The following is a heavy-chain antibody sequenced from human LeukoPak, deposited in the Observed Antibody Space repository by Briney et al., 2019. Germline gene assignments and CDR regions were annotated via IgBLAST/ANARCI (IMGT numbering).Heavy chain of an antibody. D-gene: IGHD3-22*01. V-gene: IGHV4-4*07. J-gene: IGHJ4*02. CDR2: IYTSGST. CDR1: GGSISSYY. Sequence: SETLSLTCTVSGGSISSYYWSWIRQPAGKGLEWIGRIYTSGSTNYNPSLKSRVTMSVDTSKNQFSLKLSSVTAADTAMYYCARDAGVLYYNDSSGYYTDPAFDYWGQGTLVTVSS. CDR3: ARDAGVLYYNDSSGYYTDPAFDY.